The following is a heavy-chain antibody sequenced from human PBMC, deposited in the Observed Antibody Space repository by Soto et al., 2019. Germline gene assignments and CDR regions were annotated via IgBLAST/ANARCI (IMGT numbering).Heavy chain of an antibody. CDR3: ARVPRPDYYYYGMDV. Sequence: ASVKVSCKASGGTFSSYAISWVRQAPGQGLEWMGGIIPIFGTANYAQKFQGRVTITADESTSTAYMELSSLRSEDTAVYYCARVPRPDYYYYGMDVWGQGTTVTVSS. D-gene: IGHD1-1*01. J-gene: IGHJ6*02. V-gene: IGHV1-69*13. CDR1: GGTFSSYA. CDR2: IIPIFGTA.